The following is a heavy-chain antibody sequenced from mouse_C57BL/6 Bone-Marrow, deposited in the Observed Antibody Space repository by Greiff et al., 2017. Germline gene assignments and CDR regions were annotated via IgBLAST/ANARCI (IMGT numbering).Heavy chain of an antibody. CDR3: ARWDPYYYAMDY. V-gene: IGHV1-50*01. D-gene: IGHD4-1*01. J-gene: IGHJ4*01. CDR2: IDPSDSYT. Sequence: VQLQQPGAELVKPGASVKLSCKASGYTFTSYWMQWVKQRPGQGLEWIGEIDPSDSYTNYNQKFKGKATLTVDTSSSTAYMQLSSLTSEDSAVYYCARWDPYYYAMDYWGQGTSVTVSS. CDR1: GYTFTSYW.